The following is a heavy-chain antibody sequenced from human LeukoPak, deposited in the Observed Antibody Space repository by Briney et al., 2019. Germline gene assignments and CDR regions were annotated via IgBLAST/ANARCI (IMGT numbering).Heavy chain of an antibody. D-gene: IGHD5-12*01. CDR3: ARDLATIDGIAWYYLEN. J-gene: IGHJ4*02. V-gene: IGHV1-2*02. CDR2: INPNTAGT. CDR1: GYTLTGHY. Sequence: ASVKVSCKASGYTLTGHYIHWVRQAPGQGFEWMGWINPNTAGTDYAQKFQDRIAISTDTPISTVYMELSRLRSDDTALYYCARDLATIDGIAWYYLENWGQGTLVTVS.